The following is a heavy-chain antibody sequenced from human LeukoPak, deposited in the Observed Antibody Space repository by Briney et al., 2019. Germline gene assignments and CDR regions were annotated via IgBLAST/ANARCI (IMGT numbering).Heavy chain of an antibody. CDR3: ASLSITMVRGVIFDY. CDR2: ISYDGSNK. J-gene: IGHJ4*02. CDR1: GFTFSSYA. V-gene: IGHV3-30*04. Sequence: GGSLRLSCAASGFTFSSYAMHWVRQAPGKGLEWVAVISYDGSNKYYADSAKGRFTISRDNSKNTLYLQMNSLRAEDTAVYYCASLSITMVRGVIFDYWGQGTLVTVSS. D-gene: IGHD3-10*01.